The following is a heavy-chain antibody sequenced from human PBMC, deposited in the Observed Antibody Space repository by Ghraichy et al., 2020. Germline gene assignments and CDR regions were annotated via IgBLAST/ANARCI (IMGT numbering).Heavy chain of an antibody. CDR3: ARDRAHRRGYYMDV. CDR2: IYYSGST. V-gene: IGHV4-59*01. CDR1: GGSISSYY. J-gene: IGHJ6*03. Sequence: SETLSLTCTVSGGSISSYYWSWIRQPPGKGQEWIGYIYYSGSTNYNPSLKSRVTISVDTSKNQFSLKLSSVTAADTAVYYCARDRAHRRGYYMDVWGKGTTVTVSS.